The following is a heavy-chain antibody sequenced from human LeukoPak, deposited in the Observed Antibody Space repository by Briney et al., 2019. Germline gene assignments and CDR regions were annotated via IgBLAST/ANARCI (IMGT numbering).Heavy chain of an antibody. V-gene: IGHV3-53*01. J-gene: IGHJ4*02. CDR3: ARVGTYYYDSSGYYY. CDR1: GFSVSSNY. D-gene: IGHD3-22*01. CDR2: ISSGGYT. Sequence: SGGSLRLSCAASGFSVSSNYMSWVRQAPGKGLEWVSVISSGGYTYYADSVQGRFTISRDNSKNTLYLQMNSLRAEDTAVYYCARVGTYYYDSSGYYYWGQGTLVTVSS.